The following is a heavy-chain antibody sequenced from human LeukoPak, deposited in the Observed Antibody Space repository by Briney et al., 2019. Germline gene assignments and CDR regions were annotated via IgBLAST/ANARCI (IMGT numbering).Heavy chain of an antibody. J-gene: IGHJ4*02. D-gene: IGHD6-13*01. Sequence: GGSLRLSCAASGFTFDDYDMHWVRQAPGKGLEWVSAISGSGGSTYYADSVKGRFTISRDNSKNTLYLQMNSLRAEDTAVYYCAKSQQQLARSFDYWGQGTLVTVSS. CDR3: AKSQQQLARSFDY. CDR2: ISGSGGST. V-gene: IGHV3-23*01. CDR1: GFTFDDYD.